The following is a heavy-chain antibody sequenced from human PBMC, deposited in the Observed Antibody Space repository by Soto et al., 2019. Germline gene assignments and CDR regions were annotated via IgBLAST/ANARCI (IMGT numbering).Heavy chain of an antibody. CDR2: IWYDGTK. CDR3: ARETDEYSNLSLYYSRRFDR. Sequence: QVDLVESGGGVVQPGRSLRLSCAASGFTFNIYGMHWVRQAPGKGLEWVALIWYDGTKNYADSVKGRFTISRDNSKDTLYLHMNSMSAEDTAVYYCARETDEYSNLSLYYSRRFDRWGQGTRVTVSS. J-gene: IGHJ5*02. D-gene: IGHD4-4*01. CDR1: GFTFNIYG. V-gene: IGHV3-33*01.